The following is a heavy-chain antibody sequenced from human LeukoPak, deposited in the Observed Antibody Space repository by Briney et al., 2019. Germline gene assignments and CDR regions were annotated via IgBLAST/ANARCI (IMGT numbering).Heavy chain of an antibody. V-gene: IGHV1-2*02. Sequence: ASVKVSCKASGYTFTGYYMHWVRQAPGQGLEWMGWINPNSGGTNYAQKFQGRVTMTRDTSISTAYMELSRLRSDDTAVYYCARGASAARLPQFDHWGQGTLVTVSS. CDR1: GYTFTGYY. CDR3: ARGASAARLPQFDH. CDR2: INPNSGGT. D-gene: IGHD6-6*01. J-gene: IGHJ4*02.